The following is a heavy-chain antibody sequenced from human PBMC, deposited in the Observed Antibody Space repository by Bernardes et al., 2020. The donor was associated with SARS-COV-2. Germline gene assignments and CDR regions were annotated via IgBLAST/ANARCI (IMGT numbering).Heavy chain of an antibody. CDR2: IVVGSGNT. Sequence: SVKVSCKASGFTFTSSAVQWVRQARGPRLEWIGWIVVGSGNTNYAQKFQERVTITRDMSTSTAYMELSSLRSEDTAVYYCAADSYYDFWSGPDYYGMDVWGKGTTVSVSS. D-gene: IGHD3-3*01. CDR1: GFTFTSSA. V-gene: IGHV1-58*01. CDR3: AADSYYDFWSGPDYYGMDV. J-gene: IGHJ6*04.